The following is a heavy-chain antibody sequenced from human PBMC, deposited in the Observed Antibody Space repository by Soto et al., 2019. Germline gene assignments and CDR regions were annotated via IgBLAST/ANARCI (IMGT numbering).Heavy chain of an antibody. CDR1: GFTFSSYG. Sequence: ESGGGVVQPGSSLRLSCAASGFTFSSYGMHWVRQAPGKGLEWVAVISYDGSNKYYADSVKGRFTISRDNSKNTLYLQMNSLRSEDTAVYYCAEGGGSIYPYYYYGIDVWGQGPTVTVSS. J-gene: IGHJ6*02. CDR3: AEGGGSIYPYYYYGIDV. CDR2: ISYDGSNK. V-gene: IGHV3-30*18. D-gene: IGHD6-25*01.